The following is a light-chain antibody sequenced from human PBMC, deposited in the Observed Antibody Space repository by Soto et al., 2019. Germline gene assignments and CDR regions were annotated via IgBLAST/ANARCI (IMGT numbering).Light chain of an antibody. CDR2: DAS. CDR1: QSISGRY. J-gene: IGKJ4*01. V-gene: IGKV3-20*01. Sequence: ETVLTQSPGTLSLSPGERDSLSCRASQSISGRYLAWYQQKPGQAPRLLIYDASSRATGIPDRFSGSGSGTDFILTISRLEPEDFAVYYCQQYGSSPLTFGGGTKVEIK. CDR3: QQYGSSPLT.